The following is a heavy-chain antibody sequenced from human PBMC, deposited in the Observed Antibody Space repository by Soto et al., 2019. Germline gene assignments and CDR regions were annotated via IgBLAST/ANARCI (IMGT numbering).Heavy chain of an antibody. D-gene: IGHD2-15*01. Sequence: QVQLQESGPGLVKPSQTLSLTCTVSGGSISSGDYSWTWIRQPPGKGLEWIGYIYYSGSTYYNPSPKSRVTISVDTSKNQFSLKLSSVTAADTAVYYCARDRRKSGNSLTDWGQGTLVTVSS. CDR3: ARDRRKSGNSLTD. CDR1: GGSISSGDYS. CDR2: IYYSGST. V-gene: IGHV4-30-4*01. J-gene: IGHJ4*02.